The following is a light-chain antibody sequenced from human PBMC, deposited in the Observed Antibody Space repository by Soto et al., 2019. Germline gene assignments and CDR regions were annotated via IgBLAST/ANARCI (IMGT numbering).Light chain of an antibody. J-gene: IGLJ1*01. CDR2: EVS. V-gene: IGLV2-14*01. CDR3: CSYTTNIAPYV. Sequence: QSVLTQPASVSGSPGQSITISCTGTSSDVGGYNYVSWYQQHPGKAPKLMIYEVSNRPSGVSNRFSGSKSGNTASLTISGLQAEDEADYYCCSYTTNIAPYVFGTGTKVTV. CDR1: SSDVGGYNY.